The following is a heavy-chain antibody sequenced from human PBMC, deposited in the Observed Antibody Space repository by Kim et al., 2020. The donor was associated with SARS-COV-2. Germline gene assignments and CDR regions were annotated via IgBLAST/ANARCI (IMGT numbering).Heavy chain of an antibody. CDR1: GFTFSSYA. V-gene: IGHV3-30-3*01. J-gene: IGHJ2*01. D-gene: IGHD3-16*01. CDR3: ARSLEGGAEPWYFDL. CDR2: ISYDGSNK. Sequence: GGSLRLSCAASGFTFSSYAMHWVRQAPGKGLEWVAVISYDGSNKYYADSVKGRFTISRDNSKNTLYLQMNSLRAEDTAVYYCARSLEGGAEPWYFDLWGRGTLVTVSS.